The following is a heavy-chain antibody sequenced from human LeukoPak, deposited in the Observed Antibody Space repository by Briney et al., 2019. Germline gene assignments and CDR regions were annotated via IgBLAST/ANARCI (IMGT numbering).Heavy chain of an antibody. D-gene: IGHD1-20*01. CDR2: LKDDGSDQ. V-gene: IGHV3-7*01. Sequence: PGGSLRLSCAASAFTFSNYTMNWVRQAPGKGLEWVANLKDDGSDQYYVESVKGRFTISRDNAKNLLYLQMNSLRGEDTAMYYCTITGGHWGQGTLVTVSS. CDR1: AFTFSNYT. CDR3: TITGGH. J-gene: IGHJ4*02.